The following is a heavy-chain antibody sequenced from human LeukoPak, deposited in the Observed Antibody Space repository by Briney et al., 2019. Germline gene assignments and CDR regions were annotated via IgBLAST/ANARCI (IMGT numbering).Heavy chain of an antibody. V-gene: IGHV1-69-2*01. CDR1: GYTFTAYY. D-gene: IGHD1-26*01. CDR2: VNPYDGET. CDR3: ATDPIVGATGTRDTVDV. J-gene: IGHJ3*01. Sequence: ASVKVSCKVSGYTFTAYYVNWVQQAPGQGLEWLGLVNPYDGETIVSEKFRGRVTLTTDTSTGTAYMELRSLKSEDTAVYYCATDPIVGATGTRDTVDVWGQGTKVIVSS.